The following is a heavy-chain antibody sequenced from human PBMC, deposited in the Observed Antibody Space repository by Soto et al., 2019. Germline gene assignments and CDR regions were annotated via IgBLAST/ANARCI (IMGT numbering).Heavy chain of an antibody. J-gene: IGHJ5*02. CDR3: ARLSGSWQSWFDP. CDR1: GGSISSDDFY. D-gene: IGHD6-13*01. V-gene: IGHV4-31*03. CDR2: IYYSGNT. Sequence: QVQLQESGPGLVKPSQTLSLTCTVSGGSISSDDFYWCWIRQHPGKGLEWIGYIYYSGNTYYNRSLKSRVTILVDTSKNQFSLKLRAVTAADTAVYYCARLSGSWQSWFDPWGPGTLVTVSS.